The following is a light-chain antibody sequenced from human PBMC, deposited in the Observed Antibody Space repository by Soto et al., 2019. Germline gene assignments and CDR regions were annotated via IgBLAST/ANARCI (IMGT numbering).Light chain of an antibody. J-gene: IGLJ3*02. Sequence: QSALTQPPSASGSPGQSVTISCTGTSSDVGAYKYVSWYQQYPGKAPKLMICEVTKRPSGVPDRFSGSKSGNTASLTVSGLQAEDEDDYYCTSYVGNDIWVFGGGTKLTVL. V-gene: IGLV2-8*01. CDR2: EVT. CDR1: SSDVGAYKY. CDR3: TSYVGNDIWV.